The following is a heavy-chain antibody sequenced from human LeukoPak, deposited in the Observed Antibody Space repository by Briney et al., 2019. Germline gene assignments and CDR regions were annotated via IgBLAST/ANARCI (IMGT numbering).Heavy chain of an antibody. J-gene: IGHJ4*02. Sequence: PGGSLRLSWVVSRITLSNYGMSWVRHATGGGLEWVSGIRERGGSTNHGDFVKGRFIISRHPSENTVYLQMNSRRVEDTAVYFCAKRAIVIRTVIISGFHKEAYYFDYWGQGILVTVSS. CDR2: IRERGGST. CDR1: RITLSNYG. CDR3: AKRAIVIRTVIISGFHKEAYYFDY. V-gene: IGHV3-23*01. D-gene: IGHD3-10*01.